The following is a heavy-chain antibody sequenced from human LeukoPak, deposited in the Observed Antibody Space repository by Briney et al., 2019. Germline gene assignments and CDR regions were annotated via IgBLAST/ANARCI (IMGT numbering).Heavy chain of an antibody. Sequence: PETLSLTCTVSGGSISSSSYYWGWIRQPPGKGLEWIGSIYYSGSTYYNPSLKSRVTISVDTSKNQFSLKLSSVTAADTAVYYCASALYSGYDYLSDAFDIWGQGTMVTVSS. J-gene: IGHJ3*02. CDR1: GGSISSSSYY. V-gene: IGHV4-39*01. CDR3: ASALYSGYDYLSDAFDI. D-gene: IGHD5-12*01. CDR2: IYYSGST.